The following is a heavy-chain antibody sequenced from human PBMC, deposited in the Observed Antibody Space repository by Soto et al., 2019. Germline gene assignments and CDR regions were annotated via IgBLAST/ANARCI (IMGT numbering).Heavy chain of an antibody. Sequence: QVQLQESGPGLVKPSETLSLTCTVSGDSISNYYWTWIRQPPGKGLEWIGCFYNSGNTNYNPSLNRRVTIPVDTTNNQFSPRVNSVTAADTAVYYGACTKKWRAFDYWGQGATVTVSS. D-gene: IGHD2-2*01. J-gene: IGHJ4*02. CDR3: ACTKKWRAFDY. CDR2: FYNSGNT. CDR1: GDSISNYY. V-gene: IGHV4-59*01.